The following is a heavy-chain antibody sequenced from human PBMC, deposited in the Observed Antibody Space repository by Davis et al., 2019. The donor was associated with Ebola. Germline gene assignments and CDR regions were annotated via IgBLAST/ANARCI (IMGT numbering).Heavy chain of an antibody. V-gene: IGHV3-30*18. Sequence: GGSLRLSCAASGFTFSSYGMHWVRQAPGKGLEWVAVISYDGSNKYYADSVKGRFTISRDNSKNTLYLQMNSLRAEDTAVYYCAKGSTPSSWGQGTLVTVSS. D-gene: IGHD6-13*01. CDR2: ISYDGSNK. CDR3: AKGSTPSS. CDR1: GFTFSSYG. J-gene: IGHJ4*02.